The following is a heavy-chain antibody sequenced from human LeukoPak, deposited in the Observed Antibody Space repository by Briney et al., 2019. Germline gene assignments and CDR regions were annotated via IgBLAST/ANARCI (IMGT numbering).Heavy chain of an antibody. CDR3: AKEIAAVRILNWFDP. J-gene: IGHJ5*02. CDR2: ISGSGGST. Sequence: PGGSLRLSCAASGFTVSSNYMSWVRQAPGKGLEWVSAISGSGGSTYYADSVKGRFTISRDNSKNTLYLQMNSLRAEDTAVYYCAKEIAAVRILNWFDPWGQGTLVTVSS. V-gene: IGHV3-23*01. D-gene: IGHD6-13*01. CDR1: GFTVSSNY.